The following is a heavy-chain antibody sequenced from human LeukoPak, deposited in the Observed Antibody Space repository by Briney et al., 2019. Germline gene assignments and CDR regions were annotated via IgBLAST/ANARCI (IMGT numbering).Heavy chain of an antibody. J-gene: IGHJ4*02. D-gene: IGHD3-9*01. CDR1: GFTFSSYS. CDR3: AVVLRYFDWLSWGLDY. CDR2: ISSSSSTI. V-gene: IGHV3-48*04. Sequence: PGGSLRLSCAASGFTFSSYSMNWVRQAPGKGLEWVSYISSSSSTIYYADSVKGRFTISRDNAKNSLYLQMNSLRAEDTAVYYCAVVLRYFDWLSWGLDYWGQGTLVTVSS.